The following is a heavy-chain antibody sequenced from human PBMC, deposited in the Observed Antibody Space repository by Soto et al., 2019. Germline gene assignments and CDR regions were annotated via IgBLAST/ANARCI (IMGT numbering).Heavy chain of an antibody. CDR3: AGSSGGNVGKFIGGTNWFAP. Sequence: GSSVQVSCKASGYTFSTYTMHWVRQAPGQRFEWMGWVNAGNGDTRYSQKFQGRVTITRDTFATTGYMELSSLTSEDTAVYYCAGSSGGNVGKFIGGTNWFAPGGMGPLVSGS. J-gene: IGHJ5*02. CDR1: GYTFSTYT. CDR2: VNAGNGDT. D-gene: IGHD1-26*01. V-gene: IGHV1-3*01.